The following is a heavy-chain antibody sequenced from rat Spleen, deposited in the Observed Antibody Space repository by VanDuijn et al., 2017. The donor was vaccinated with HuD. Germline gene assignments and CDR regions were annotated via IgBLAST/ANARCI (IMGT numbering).Heavy chain of an antibody. D-gene: IGHD1-11*01. V-gene: IGHV5-20*01. CDR3: TTVSYGGGY. Sequence: EVKLVESGGGLVQPGRSLKLSCAASGFTFDDYGMAWVRQAPKNGLEWVASISSDGGRNFYRDSVKGRFTISRDNAKSSLYLQMDSLRSEDTATYYCTTVSYGGGYWGQGTLVTVSS. CDR2: ISSDGGRN. J-gene: IGHJ3*01. CDR1: GFTFDDYG.